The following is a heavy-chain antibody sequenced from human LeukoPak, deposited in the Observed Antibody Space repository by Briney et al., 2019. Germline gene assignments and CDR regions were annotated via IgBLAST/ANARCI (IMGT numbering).Heavy chain of an antibody. D-gene: IGHD2-15*01. J-gene: IGHJ3*02. CDR3: ARVTQLGAFDI. V-gene: IGHV1-2*02. CDR2: INPTTGGT. CDR1: GYTFTGYY. Sequence: ASVKVSCKASGYTFTGYYMHWVRQAPGQGLEWMGWINPTTGGTNYAQNFQGRVTMTRDTSINTAYMELSRLRSDDTAVFYCARVTQLGAFDIWGQGTMVTVSS.